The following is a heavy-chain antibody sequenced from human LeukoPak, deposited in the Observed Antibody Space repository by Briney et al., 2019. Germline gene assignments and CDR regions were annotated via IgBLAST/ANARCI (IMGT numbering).Heavy chain of an antibody. CDR1: GGSFSGYY. J-gene: IGHJ4*02. CDR2: INHSGST. D-gene: IGHD6-13*01. CDR3: ARGGTAAGTLALGLYYFDY. Sequence: SETLSLTCAVYGGSFSGYYWSWIRQPPGKGLEWIGEINHSGSTNYNPSLKSRVTISVDTSKNQFSLKLSSVTAADTAVYYCARGGTAAGTLALGLYYFDYWGQGTLVTVSS. V-gene: IGHV4-34*01.